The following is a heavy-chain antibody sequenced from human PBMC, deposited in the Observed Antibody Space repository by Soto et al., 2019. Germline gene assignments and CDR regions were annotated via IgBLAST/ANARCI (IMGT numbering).Heavy chain of an antibody. V-gene: IGHV1-69*12. D-gene: IGHD3-22*01. CDR3: ARGAATKIVVVMYYALEI. CDR1: GATLDTFINYG. J-gene: IGHJ3*02. CDR2: IIPVFGTA. Sequence: QVQLVQSGAEVKKPGSSVKVSCEASGATLDTFINYGITWVRRAPGQGLEWMGGIIPVFGTAHYAQKFQGRLTISADESNRTAYMELSSLRSEDTAVYYCARGAATKIVVVMYYALEIWGQGTMVTVSS.